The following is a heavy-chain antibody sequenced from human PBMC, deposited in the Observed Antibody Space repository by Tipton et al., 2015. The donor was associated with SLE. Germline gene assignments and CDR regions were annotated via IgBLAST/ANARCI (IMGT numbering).Heavy chain of an antibody. D-gene: IGHD3-22*01. CDR2: ISAYNGNT. CDR3: ARTRYYDSSGYSLFDY. CDR1: GYTFTSYG. V-gene: IGHV1-18*01. J-gene: IGHJ4*02. Sequence: QLVQSGAEVKKPGASVKVSCKASGYTFTSYGISWVRQAPGQGLEWMGWISAYNGNTNYAQNLQGRVTMTTDTSTSTAYMELRSLRSDDTAVYYCARTRYYDSSGYSLFDYWGQGTLVTVSS.